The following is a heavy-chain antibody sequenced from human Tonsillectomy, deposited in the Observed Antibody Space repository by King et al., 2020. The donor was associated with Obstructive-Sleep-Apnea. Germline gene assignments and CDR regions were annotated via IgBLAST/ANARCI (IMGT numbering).Heavy chain of an antibody. Sequence: QLQESGPGLVKPSETLSLTCTVSGGSISSYYWSWIRQPPGKGLEWVGYIYYSGSTNYKPSPKSRVTISVDTSKSQFSLKLSSVTAADTAVYYCARARGVGDPISGYTSYFDYWGQGTLVTVSS. CDR3: ARARGVGDPISGYTSYFDY. CDR1: GGSISSYY. J-gene: IGHJ4*02. CDR2: IYYSGST. V-gene: IGHV4-59*01. D-gene: IGHD4-17*01.